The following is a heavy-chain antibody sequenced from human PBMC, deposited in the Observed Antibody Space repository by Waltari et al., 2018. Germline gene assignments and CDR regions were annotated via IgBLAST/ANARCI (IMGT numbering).Heavy chain of an antibody. V-gene: IGHV4-39*01. CDR2: IYYSGST. CDR3: ARNRKYGFYVDY. J-gene: IGHJ4*02. Sequence: QLQLQESGPGLVKPSETLSLTCTVSGGPISSSRYYWGWIRQPPGKGLEWIGSIYYSGSTYYNPSLKSRVTISVDTSKNQFSLKLSSVTAADTAVYYCARNRKYGFYVDYWGQGTLVTVSS. D-gene: IGHD4-17*01. CDR1: GGPISSSRYY.